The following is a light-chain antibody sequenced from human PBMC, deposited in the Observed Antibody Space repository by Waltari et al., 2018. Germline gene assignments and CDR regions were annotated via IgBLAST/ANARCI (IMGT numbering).Light chain of an antibody. Sequence: LVMTESPLSLPVTPGEPASIPCTSSQGLLHSNVYNYLDWYLQKPGQSPQLLIYLGSNRASGVPDRFSGSGSGTDFTLRISRVEAEDVGVYYCMQALQNPWTFGQGTKVEIK. V-gene: IGKV2-28*01. CDR3: MQALQNPWT. J-gene: IGKJ1*01. CDR1: QGLLHSNVYNY. CDR2: LGS.